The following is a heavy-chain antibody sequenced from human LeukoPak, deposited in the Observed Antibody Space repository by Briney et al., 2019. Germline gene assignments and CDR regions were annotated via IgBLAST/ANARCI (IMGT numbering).Heavy chain of an antibody. D-gene: IGHD6-19*01. CDR1: GYTFTDYY. J-gene: IGHJ4*02. Sequence: ASVKVSCKASGYTFTDYYIHWVRQAPGQGLEWMGWINPNSGGTNYAQKFQGRVTMTRDTSISTAYMELSRLRSDDTAVYYCARGGSGWTTFDYWGQGTLVTVSS. CDR3: ARGGSGWTTFDY. CDR2: INPNSGGT. V-gene: IGHV1-2*02.